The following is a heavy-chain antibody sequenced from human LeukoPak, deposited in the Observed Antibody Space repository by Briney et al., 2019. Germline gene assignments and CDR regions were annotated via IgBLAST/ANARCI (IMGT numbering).Heavy chain of an antibody. V-gene: IGHV4-34*01. D-gene: IGHD3-10*01. J-gene: IGHJ4*02. CDR3: ARSHRATYGSGSYYSDY. CDR2: INHSGST. CDR1: GGSFSGYY. Sequence: SETLSLTCAVYGGSFSGYYWSWIRQPPGKGLEWIGEINHSGSTNYNPSLKSRVTISVDTSKNQFSLKLSSVTAADTALYYCARSHRATYGSGSYYSDYWGQGTLVSVSS.